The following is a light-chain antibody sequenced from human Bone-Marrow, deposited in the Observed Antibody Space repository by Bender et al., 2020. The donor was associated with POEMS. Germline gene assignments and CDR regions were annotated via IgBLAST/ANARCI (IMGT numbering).Light chain of an antibody. CDR2: EVN. Sequence: QSALTQPPSASGSPGQSVTISCTGTSSDVGGYTYVSWYQQHPGKAPKVMIYEVNKRPSGVPDRFSGSKSGNTASLTVSGLLPEDEASYYCSSYAGSDTRVFGGGTKLTVL. CDR3: SSYAGSDTRV. CDR1: SSDVGGYTY. J-gene: IGLJ3*02. V-gene: IGLV2-8*01.